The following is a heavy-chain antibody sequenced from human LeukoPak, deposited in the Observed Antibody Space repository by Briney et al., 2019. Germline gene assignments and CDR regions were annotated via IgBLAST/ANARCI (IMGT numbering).Heavy chain of an antibody. D-gene: IGHD6-6*01. CDR1: GFTFSSYA. Sequence: PGGSLRLSCAPSGFTFSSYAMSWVRQAPGMVLEWLSAISGSGGNTYYADSVKGRFTISRDNSQNTLSLQMNSLRAEDTAVYFCAKAGYRGSSVNYFDYWGQGTLVTVSS. CDR3: AKAGYRGSSVNYFDY. V-gene: IGHV3-23*01. CDR2: ISGSGGNT. J-gene: IGHJ4*02.